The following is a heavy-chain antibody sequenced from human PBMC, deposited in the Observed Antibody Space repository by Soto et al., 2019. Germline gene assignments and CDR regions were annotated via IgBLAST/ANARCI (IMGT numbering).Heavy chain of an antibody. J-gene: IGHJ4*02. D-gene: IGHD2-15*01. CDR1: GYTFTSYA. Sequence: ASVKVSCKASGYTFTSYAMHWVRQAPGQRLEWMGWINAGNGNTKYSQKFQGRVTITRDTSASTAYMELSSLRSEDTAVYYCARGLVGESVVVVAATPYYFDYWGQGTLVTVSS. V-gene: IGHV1-3*01. CDR2: INAGNGNT. CDR3: ARGLVGESVVVVAATPYYFDY.